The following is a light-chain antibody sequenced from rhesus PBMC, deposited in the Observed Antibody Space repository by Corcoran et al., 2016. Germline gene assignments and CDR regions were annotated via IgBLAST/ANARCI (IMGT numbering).Light chain of an antibody. V-gene: IGKV1-25*01. Sequence: DIQMTQSPSSLSASVGDRVTITCRASQGITNDLAWYQQKPGATPKLLLYEASSLQSGIPSRFSGSGSGTDFTLTISSLQPEDFATYYCQHYYSTPYSFGQGTKVEIK. CDR1: QGITND. CDR2: EAS. J-gene: IGKJ2*01. CDR3: QHYYSTPYS.